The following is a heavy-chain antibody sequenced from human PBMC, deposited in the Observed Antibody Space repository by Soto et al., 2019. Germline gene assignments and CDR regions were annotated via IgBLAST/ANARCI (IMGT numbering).Heavy chain of an antibody. V-gene: IGHV4-59*01. D-gene: IGHD6-19*01. CDR2: IYYSGST. CDR1: GGSISSYY. J-gene: IGHJ4*02. Sequence: PSETLSLTCTVSGGSISSYYWSWIRQPPGKGLEWIGYIYYSGSTNYNPSLKSRVTISVDTSKNQFSLKLSSVTAADTAVYYCARGGYSSGWYPVPFDYWGQGTLVTVSS. CDR3: ARGGYSSGWYPVPFDY.